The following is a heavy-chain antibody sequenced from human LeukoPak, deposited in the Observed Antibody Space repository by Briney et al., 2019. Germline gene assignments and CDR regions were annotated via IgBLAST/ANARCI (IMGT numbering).Heavy chain of an antibody. D-gene: IGHD3-10*01. CDR2: ISNDGIDK. CDR1: GFTFSSYV. CDR3: ARDGESTRGWTYGAGDY. V-gene: IGHV3-30*04. J-gene: IGHJ4*02. Sequence: GSLRLSCTASGFTFSSYVMNWVGQAPGRGLECVAVISNDGIDKYYADSVKGRFIISRDNSKNTLYLQMNSLRAEDTALYHCARDGESTRGWTYGAGDYWGQGTLVTVSS.